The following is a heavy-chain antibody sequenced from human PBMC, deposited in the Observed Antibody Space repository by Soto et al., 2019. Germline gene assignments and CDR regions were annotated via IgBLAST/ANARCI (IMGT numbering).Heavy chain of an antibody. Sequence: QVQLVQSGAEVKKPGSSVKVSCKASGGTFSSYAISWVRQAPGQGLEWMGGFIPMFNRPHSARKFQGRVKITADESTSTAYMDLSSLRSEDTAVYYCARGQFHHVSNYYYALDVWGQRTTVTLSS. V-gene: IGHV1-69*01. CDR2: FIPMFNRP. CDR3: ARGQFHHVSNYYYALDV. J-gene: IGHJ6*02. CDR1: GGTFSSYA.